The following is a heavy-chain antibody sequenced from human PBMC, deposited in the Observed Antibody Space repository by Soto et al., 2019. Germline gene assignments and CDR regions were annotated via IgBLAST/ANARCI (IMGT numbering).Heavy chain of an antibody. V-gene: IGHV3-30-3*01. Sequence: QPGGSLRLSCVASGFTFSNYAMHWVRQAPGKGLEWVAAVSYDGSNKYYADSVKGRFTISRDNSKNTLYLQMNSLRAEDTAVYYCERGWPYFDYWGQGTLVTVSS. CDR2: VSYDGSNK. CDR3: ERGWPYFDY. J-gene: IGHJ4*02. CDR1: GFTFSNYA. D-gene: IGHD2-15*01.